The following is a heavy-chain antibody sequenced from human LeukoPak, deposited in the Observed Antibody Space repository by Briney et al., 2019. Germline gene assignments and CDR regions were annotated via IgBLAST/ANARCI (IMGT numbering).Heavy chain of an antibody. CDR3: ARGLRGSFRSSSWYLDFQH. CDR1: GYTFTSYD. CDR2: MNPNSGNT. J-gene: IGHJ1*01. Sequence: GASVKVSCKASGYTFTSYDINWVRQATGQGLEWMGWMNPNSGNTGYAQKFQGRVTITRNTSISTAYMELSSLRSEDTAVYYCARGLRGSFRSSSWYLDFQHWGQGTLVTVSS. V-gene: IGHV1-8*03. D-gene: IGHD6-13*01.